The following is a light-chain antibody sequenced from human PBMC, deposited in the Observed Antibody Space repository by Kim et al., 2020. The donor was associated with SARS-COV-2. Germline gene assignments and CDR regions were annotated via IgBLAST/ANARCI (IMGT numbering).Light chain of an antibody. Sequence: GGTVTLPCGSRTGAVTMGHDPYWVQQTPGQYPRTLIDDTTDAQSWTSARWSGAPHGDKAAVTVAGAETEDEADYCCLVYYSDAQAVLGGGTKLTVL. CDR2: DTT. CDR1: TGAVTMGHD. V-gene: IGLV7-46*01. J-gene: IGLJ3*02. CDR3: LVYYSDAQAV.